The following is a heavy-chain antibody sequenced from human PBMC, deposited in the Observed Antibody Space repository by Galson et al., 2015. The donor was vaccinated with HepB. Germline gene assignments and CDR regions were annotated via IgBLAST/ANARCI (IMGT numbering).Heavy chain of an antibody. Sequence: SLRLSCAASGFTFSSYAMSWVRQAPGKGLEWVSAISGSGGSTYYADSVKGRFTISRDNSKNTLYLQMNSLRAEDTAVYYCAKDSRPRYCSGGSCYAFGMDVWGQGTTVTVSS. D-gene: IGHD2-15*01. CDR3: AKDSRPRYCSGGSCYAFGMDV. V-gene: IGHV3-23*01. J-gene: IGHJ6*02. CDR1: GFTFSSYA. CDR2: ISGSGGST.